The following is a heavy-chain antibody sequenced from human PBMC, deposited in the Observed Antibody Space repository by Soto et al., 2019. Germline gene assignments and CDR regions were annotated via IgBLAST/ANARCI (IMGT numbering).Heavy chain of an antibody. V-gene: IGHV3-23*01. CDR1: GFTFSSYT. Sequence: EVQLLESGGGLVQPGGSLRLSCTASGFTFSSYTMTWVRQAPGEGLEWVSIINPSGATTYYADSVKGRFTISRDNSKNTLYLQMNSLRADDTAVYYWAKRLQPAVGPFDCWGQGTLVTVSS. D-gene: IGHD2-15*01. CDR2: INPSGATT. CDR3: AKRLQPAVGPFDC. J-gene: IGHJ4*02.